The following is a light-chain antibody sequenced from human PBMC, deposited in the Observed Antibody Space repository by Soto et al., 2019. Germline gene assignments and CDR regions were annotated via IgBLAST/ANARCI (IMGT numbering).Light chain of an antibody. J-gene: IGLJ2*01. Sequence: QLVLIQPPSASGTPGQRVTISCSGSSSNIGSKTVNWYQQLPGMAPKLLIHSDNQRPSGVPDRLSGSKSGTSASLAISGLQSEDEADYYCAAWDDSLKTMAFGGGTKLTVL. CDR2: SDN. CDR3: AAWDDSLKTMA. CDR1: SSNIGSKT. V-gene: IGLV1-44*01.